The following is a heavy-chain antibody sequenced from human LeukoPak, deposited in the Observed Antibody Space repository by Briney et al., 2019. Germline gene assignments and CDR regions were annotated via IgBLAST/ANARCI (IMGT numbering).Heavy chain of an antibody. J-gene: IGHJ4*02. CDR3: ARHVGSGSYFDY. CDR1: GGSISSSSYY. CDR2: IYYSGSS. V-gene: IGHV4-39*01. D-gene: IGHD3-22*01. Sequence: SETLSLPCTVSGGSISSSSYYWGWIRQPPGKGLEWIGSIYYSGSSYYNPSLKSQVIISVDTSKNQFSLKLSSVTAADTAVYYCARHVGSGSYFDYWGQGTLVTVSS.